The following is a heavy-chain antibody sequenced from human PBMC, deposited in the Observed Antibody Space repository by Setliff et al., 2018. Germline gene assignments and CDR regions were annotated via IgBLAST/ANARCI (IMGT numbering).Heavy chain of an antibody. CDR2: ISHGGGAT. D-gene: IGHD4-17*01. CDR3: ARASTSIEPYDFDY. Sequence: ASVKVSCKASGFTFINYYMHWLRQAPGQGLEWLGIISHGGGATTYAQKVQGRVTLARDTSTSTVYTERGAMKSDDTAVYSWARASTSIEPYDFDYWGQGTLVTVSS. J-gene: IGHJ4*02. V-gene: IGHV1-46*01. CDR1: GFTFINYY.